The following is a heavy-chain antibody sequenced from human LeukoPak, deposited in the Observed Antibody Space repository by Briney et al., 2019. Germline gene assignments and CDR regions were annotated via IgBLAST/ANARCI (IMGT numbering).Heavy chain of an antibody. D-gene: IGHD3-10*01. CDR3: AKRGVTSSWKYIDS. V-gene: IGHV3-30*02. CDR2: IWLGGSDK. Sequence: GGSLRLSCAASGFTFSSYAMHWVRQAPGKGLEWVAIIWLGGSDKYYADSVKGRFTISRDNPKNTLYLQMNSLRPEDTAVYYCAKRGVTSSWKYIDSWGQGTLVTVSS. CDR1: GFTFSSYA. J-gene: IGHJ4*02.